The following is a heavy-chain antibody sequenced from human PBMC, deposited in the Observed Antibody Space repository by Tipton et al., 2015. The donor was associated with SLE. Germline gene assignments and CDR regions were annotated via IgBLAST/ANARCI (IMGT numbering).Heavy chain of an antibody. V-gene: IGHV4-34*01. J-gene: IGHJ6*03. CDR1: GGSFSGYY. CDR3: ARGTNYYYYMDV. CDR2: MNLSGTT. Sequence: TLSLTCAVYGGSFSGYYCSWIRQPPGKGLEWIGEMNLSGTTNYNPSLKNRVTISVDTSKNQFSLRLTSVTAADTAVYYCARGTNYYYYMDVWGKGTTVTVSS.